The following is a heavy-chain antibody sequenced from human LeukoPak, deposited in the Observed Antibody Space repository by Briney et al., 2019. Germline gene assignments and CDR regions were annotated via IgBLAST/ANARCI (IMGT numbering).Heavy chain of an antibody. J-gene: IGHJ5*02. CDR2: ISSSGSTI. CDR3: ARGEELLWFGELFGWFDP. D-gene: IGHD3-10*01. CDR1: GFTFSDYY. V-gene: IGHV3-11*04. Sequence: GGSLRLSCAASGFTFSDYYMSWIRQAPGKGLEWVSYISSSGSTIYYADSVKGRFTISRDNAKNSLYLQMNSLRAKDTAVYYCARGEELLWFGELFGWFDPWGQGTLVTVSS.